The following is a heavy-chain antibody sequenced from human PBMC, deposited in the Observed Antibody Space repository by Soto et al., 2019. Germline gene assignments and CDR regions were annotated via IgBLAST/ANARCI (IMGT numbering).Heavy chain of an antibody. Sequence: ASVKVSCKASGYTLASYASSWMRQSPGQGLEWMGWISAYNGNTNYAQKLQGRVTMTTDTSTSTAYMELRSLRSDDTAVYYCARDPPPPDYSGQAPLLTVPS. V-gene: IGHV1-18*01. CDR3: ARDPPPPDY. J-gene: IGHJ4*02. CDR1: GYTLASYA. CDR2: ISAYNGNT.